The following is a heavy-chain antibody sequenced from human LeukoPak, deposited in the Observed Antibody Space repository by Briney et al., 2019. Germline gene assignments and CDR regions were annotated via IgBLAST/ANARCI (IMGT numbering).Heavy chain of an antibody. CDR3: ARGTTILEWSPGAFDI. Sequence: SETLSLTCTVSGGSISSYYWSWIRQPAGKGLEWIGRIYTSGSTNYNPSLKSRVTMSVDTSKNQFSLKLSSVTAADTAVYYCARGTTILEWSPGAFDIWGQGTMVTVSS. D-gene: IGHD3-3*01. CDR1: GGSISSYY. V-gene: IGHV4-4*07. J-gene: IGHJ3*02. CDR2: IYTSGST.